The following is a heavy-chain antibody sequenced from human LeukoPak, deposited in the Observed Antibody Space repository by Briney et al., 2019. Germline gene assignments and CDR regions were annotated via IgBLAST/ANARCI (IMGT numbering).Heavy chain of an antibody. V-gene: IGHV3-49*03. D-gene: IGHD1-26*01. CDR2: IRSKPYGTTK. J-gene: IGHJ4*02. Sequence: PGRSLTLSCAGSGFTFADYSMGWLRRAPGKGLEWVGLIRSKPYGTTKEYAASMTGRFTISRHDSKGLAYLHMNSLRTEDTAVFYCARLRWGVSGRYGHFDSWGQGTLVTVSS. CDR1: GFTFADYS. CDR3: ARLRWGVSGRYGHFDS.